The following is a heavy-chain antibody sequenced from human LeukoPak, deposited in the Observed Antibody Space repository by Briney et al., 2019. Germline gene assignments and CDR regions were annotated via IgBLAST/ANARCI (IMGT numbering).Heavy chain of an antibody. Sequence: GGSLRLSCATSGLTFTNAWMSWVRQAPGKGLEWVGRIKGKTDGETTDYAAPVKGRLTISRDDSKNTLYLQMNRLKTEDTAVYYCITDPGEWEPIWGQGTMVTVSS. D-gene: IGHD1-26*01. V-gene: IGHV3-15*01. CDR2: IKGKTDGETT. J-gene: IGHJ3*02. CDR3: ITDPGEWEPI. CDR1: GLTFTNAW.